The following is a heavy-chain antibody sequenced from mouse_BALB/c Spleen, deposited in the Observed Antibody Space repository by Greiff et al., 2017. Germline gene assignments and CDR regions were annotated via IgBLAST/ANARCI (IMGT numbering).Heavy chain of an antibody. Sequence: DVHLVESGPGLVKPSQSLSLTCSVTGYSITSGYYWNWIRQFPGNKLEWMGYISYDGSNNYNPSLKNRISITRDTSKNQFFLKLNSVTTEDTATYYCAREGYYGSSYVANYAMDYWGQGTSVTVSS. CDR1: GYSITSGYY. CDR3: AREGYYGSSYVANYAMDY. V-gene: IGHV3-6*02. CDR2: ISYDGSN. J-gene: IGHJ4*01. D-gene: IGHD1-1*01.